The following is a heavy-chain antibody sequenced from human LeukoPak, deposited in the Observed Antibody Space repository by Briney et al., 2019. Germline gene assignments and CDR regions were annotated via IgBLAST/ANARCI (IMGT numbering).Heavy chain of an antibody. V-gene: IGHV3-23*01. J-gene: IGHJ4*02. CDR2: ITGSGGIT. D-gene: IGHD3-9*01. CDR3: AKARTFYDFLTGYLDFDF. CDR1: GFTFSSYA. Sequence: PGGALRLSCTASGFTFSSYAMSWVRQAPGKGLEWASSITGSGGITYYPDSVRGRFTISRDNSKNTLYLQMNSLRAEETAVYYCAKARTFYDFLTGYLDFDFWGQGTLVTVSS.